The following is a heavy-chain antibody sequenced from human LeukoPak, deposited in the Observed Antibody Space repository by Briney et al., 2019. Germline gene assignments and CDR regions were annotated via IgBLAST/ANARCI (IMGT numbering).Heavy chain of an antibody. CDR3: ARDSWELPVDY. J-gene: IGHJ4*02. D-gene: IGHD1-26*01. CDR2: INPNSGGT. V-gene: IGHV1-2*06. Sequence: VATVKVSCKASGGTFSSYAISWVRQAPGQGLEWMGRINPNSGGTNYAQKFQGRVTMTRDTSISTAYMELSRLRSDDTAVYYCARDSWELPVDYWGQGTLVTVSS. CDR1: GGTFSSYA.